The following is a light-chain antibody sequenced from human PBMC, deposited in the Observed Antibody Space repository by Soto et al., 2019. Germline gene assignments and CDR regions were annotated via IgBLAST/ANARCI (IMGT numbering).Light chain of an antibody. CDR2: GAS. Sequence: EIVLTQSPGTLSLSPGERATLTCRASQSVTSNFLAWYQQKPGQAPRLLMYGASSRATGIPDRFSGSGSGTDFTLSISRLEPEVFAVYYCHQYGSSPLTFGPGTKVDIK. J-gene: IGKJ3*01. CDR3: HQYGSSPLT. V-gene: IGKV3-20*01. CDR1: QSVTSNF.